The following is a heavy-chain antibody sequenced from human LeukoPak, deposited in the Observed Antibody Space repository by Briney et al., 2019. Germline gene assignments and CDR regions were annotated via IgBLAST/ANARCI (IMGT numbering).Heavy chain of an antibody. D-gene: IGHD3-10*01. V-gene: IGHV1-46*01. CDR2: INPSGGST. CDR1: GYTFTSYY. Sequence: ASVKVSCKASGYTFTSYYMHWVRQPAGQGREWMGIINPSGGSTSYAQKFQGRVNMTRDMSTSTVYMELSSLRSEDTAVYYCARDRRVTMVRYMDVWGKGTTVTVSS. CDR3: ARDRRVTMVRYMDV. J-gene: IGHJ6*03.